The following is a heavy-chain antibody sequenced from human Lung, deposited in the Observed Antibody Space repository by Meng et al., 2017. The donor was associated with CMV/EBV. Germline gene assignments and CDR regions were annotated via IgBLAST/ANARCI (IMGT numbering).Heavy chain of an antibody. V-gene: IGHV3-53*01. CDR2: IYSGGST. CDR3: ARDSQGHFDY. J-gene: IGHJ4*02. CDR1: GFTVSSNY. Sequence: LSCAAYGFTVSSNYMNWVRQAPGKGLEWVSVIYSGGSTYYADSVKGRFTISRDNSKNTLYLQMNSLRAEDTAVYYCARDSQGHFDYWGQGTLVTVSS.